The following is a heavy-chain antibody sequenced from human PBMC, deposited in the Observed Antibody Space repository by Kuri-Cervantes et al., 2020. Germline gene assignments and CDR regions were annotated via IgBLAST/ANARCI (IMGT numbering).Heavy chain of an antibody. J-gene: IGHJ4*02. V-gene: IGHV1-18*01. Sequence: ASVKVSCKASGYTFTSYGISWVRQAPGQGLEWVGWISAYNGNTNYAQKLQGRVTMTTDTSTSTAYMELRSLRSDDTAVYYCARVPHPPILRFLEWLLYLDYWGQGTLVTVSS. CDR3: ARVPHPPILRFLEWLLYLDY. CDR1: GYTFTSYG. CDR2: ISAYNGNT. D-gene: IGHD3-3*01.